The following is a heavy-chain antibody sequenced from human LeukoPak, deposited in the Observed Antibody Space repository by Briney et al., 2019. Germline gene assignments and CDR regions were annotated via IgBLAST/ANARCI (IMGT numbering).Heavy chain of an antibody. D-gene: IGHD2-2*03. CDR2: IYYSGST. CDR3: ARATSYGYYFDY. CDR1: GGSISSYY. Sequence: SETLSLTCTVSGGSISSYYWSWIRQPPGKGLEWIGYIYYSGSTNYNPSLKSRVTISVDTSKNQFSLKLSSVTAADTAVYYCARATSYGYYFDYWGQGTLVTVSS. J-gene: IGHJ4*02. V-gene: IGHV4-59*12.